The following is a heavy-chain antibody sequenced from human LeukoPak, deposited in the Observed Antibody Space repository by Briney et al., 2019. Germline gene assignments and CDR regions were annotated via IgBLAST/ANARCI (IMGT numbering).Heavy chain of an antibody. CDR1: GFIFSSYP. J-gene: IGHJ4*02. Sequence: PGGSLRLSCAASGFIFSSYPLNWVRQAPGKGLEWVSTISGDSSYIQYAGSVKGRFTISRDNSKNTLYLQMNRLRAEDTAVYYCTKRPLDSGSFWFYFDYWGQGSPVTVSS. CDR3: TKRPLDSGSFWFYFDY. D-gene: IGHD1-26*01. CDR2: ISGDSSYI. V-gene: IGHV3-21*04.